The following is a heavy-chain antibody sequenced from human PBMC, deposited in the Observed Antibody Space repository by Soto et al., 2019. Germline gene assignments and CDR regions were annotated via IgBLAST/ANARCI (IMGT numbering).Heavy chain of an antibody. Sequence: SQTLSLTCAISGDSVSSNSAAWNCISQSPSRGLEWLGRTYYRSKWYNDYAVSVKSRITINPDTSKNQFSLQLNSVTPEDTAVYYCARDRNPEYSSSWYAFASDIWGQG. CDR3: ARDRNPEYSSSWYAFASDI. V-gene: IGHV6-1*01. D-gene: IGHD6-13*01. CDR2: TYYRSKWYN. CDR1: GDSVSSNSAA. J-gene: IGHJ3*02.